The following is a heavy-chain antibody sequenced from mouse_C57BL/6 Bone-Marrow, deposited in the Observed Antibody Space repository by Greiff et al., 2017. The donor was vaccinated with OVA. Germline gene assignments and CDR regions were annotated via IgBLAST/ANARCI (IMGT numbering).Heavy chain of an antibody. CDR2: IDPSDSYT. CDR1: GYTFTSYW. J-gene: IGHJ4*01. V-gene: IGHV1-69*01. D-gene: IGHD2-9*01. Sequence: VQLQQPGAELVMPGASVKLSCKASGYTFTSYWMHWVKQRPGQGLEWIGEIDPSDSYTNYNQKFKGKSTLTVDKSSSTAYMQLSSLTSEDSAVYYCARAPPFYGNDAMDYWGQGTSVTVSS. CDR3: ARAPPFYGNDAMDY.